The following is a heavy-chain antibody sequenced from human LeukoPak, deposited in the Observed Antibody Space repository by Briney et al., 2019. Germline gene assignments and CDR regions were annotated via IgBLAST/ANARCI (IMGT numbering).Heavy chain of an antibody. CDR3: AHSYSSSQRLKFKHFHH. V-gene: IGHV2-5*02. J-gene: IGHJ1*01. CDR2: TYWDDDE. D-gene: IGHD6-13*01. Sequence: ESGPTLVKPTQTLTLNFTFSGFSLNTSGVCVGWIRQPPGKALQWLTLTYWDDDERYSPSLKSRLTITKDTSKNQVVLTMINMDPVDTATYYCAHSYSSSQRLKFKHFHHWGQGTLVTVSS. CDR1: GFSLNTSGVC.